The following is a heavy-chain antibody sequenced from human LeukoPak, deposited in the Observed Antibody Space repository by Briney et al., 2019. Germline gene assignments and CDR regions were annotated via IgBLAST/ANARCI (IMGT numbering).Heavy chain of an antibody. Sequence: PGGSLRLSCAAPGFMFHDYAIHWVRQAPGKGLEWVSLISGDGGSTFYADSVKGRFTISRDNSKNSLYLQMNSLRSDDTALYYCARESESSGWYDYWGQETLVTVSS. CDR3: ARESESSGWYDY. J-gene: IGHJ4*02. V-gene: IGHV3-43*02. D-gene: IGHD6-19*01. CDR2: ISGDGGST. CDR1: GFMFHDYA.